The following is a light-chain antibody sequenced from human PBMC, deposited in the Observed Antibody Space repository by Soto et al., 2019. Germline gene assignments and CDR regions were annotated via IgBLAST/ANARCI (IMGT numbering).Light chain of an antibody. Sequence: ECVLTQSPGTLSLSPGERATLSCRASQSVTNNYLAWYQQKPGQAPRLLIYGASSRATGIPDRFSGSGSGADFTLTISRLEPEDFAVYYCHQYGSSPRTFGQGTKVEIK. CDR2: GAS. CDR3: HQYGSSPRT. CDR1: QSVTNNY. V-gene: IGKV3-20*01. J-gene: IGKJ1*01.